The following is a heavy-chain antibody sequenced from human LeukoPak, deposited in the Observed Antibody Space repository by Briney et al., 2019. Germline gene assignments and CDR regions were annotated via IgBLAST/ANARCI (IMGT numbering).Heavy chain of an antibody. Sequence: PSETLSLTCAVYGGPFSGYYWSWIRQPPGKGLEWIGEINHSGSTNYNPSLKSRVTISVDTSKNQFSLKLSSVTAADTAVYYCARGILGYCSSTSCSYNWFDPWGQGTLVTVSS. CDR2: INHSGST. CDR3: ARGILGYCSSTSCSYNWFDP. D-gene: IGHD2-2*01. CDR1: GGPFSGYY. V-gene: IGHV4-34*01. J-gene: IGHJ5*02.